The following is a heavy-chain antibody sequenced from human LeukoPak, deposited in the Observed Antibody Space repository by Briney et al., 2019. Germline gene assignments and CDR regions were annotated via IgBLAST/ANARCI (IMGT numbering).Heavy chain of an antibody. D-gene: IGHD3-16*02. Sequence: SETLSLTCTVSGGSISSYYWSRIRQPPGKGLEWIGYIYYSGSTNYNPSLKSRVTISVDTSKNQFSLKLSSVTAADTAVYYCARQGYDYVWGSYRYTNWFDPWGQGTVVTVSS. J-gene: IGHJ5*02. CDR3: ARQGYDYVWGSYRYTNWFDP. V-gene: IGHV4-59*08. CDR1: GGSISSYY. CDR2: IYYSGST.